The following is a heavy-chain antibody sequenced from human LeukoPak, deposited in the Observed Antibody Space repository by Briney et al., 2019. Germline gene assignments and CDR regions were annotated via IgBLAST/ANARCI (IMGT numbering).Heavy chain of an antibody. D-gene: IGHD2-2*01. J-gene: IGHJ6*03. V-gene: IGHV3-21*01. CDR2: ISSSSSYI. CDR3: ARGVPAAILSYYYYYMDV. CDR1: GFTFSSYS. Sequence: GGSLRLSCAASGFTFSSYSMNWVRQAPGKGLEWVSSISSSSSYIYYADSVKSRFTISRDNAKNSLYLQMNSLRAEETAVYYCARGVPAAILSYYYYYMDVWGKGATVTVSS.